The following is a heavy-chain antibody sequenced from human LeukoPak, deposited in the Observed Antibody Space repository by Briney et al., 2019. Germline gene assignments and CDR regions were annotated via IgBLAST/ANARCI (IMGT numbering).Heavy chain of an antibody. J-gene: IGHJ4*02. Sequence: GGSLRLSCAASGFTFSSYSMNWVRQAPGKGLEWVSSISSSSRYIYYADSVKGRFTISRDNAKNSLYLQMNSLRAEDTAVYYCAREGATTYYFDYWGQGTLVTVSS. CDR1: GFTFSSYS. V-gene: IGHV3-21*01. D-gene: IGHD5-24*01. CDR3: AREGATTYYFDY. CDR2: ISSSSRYI.